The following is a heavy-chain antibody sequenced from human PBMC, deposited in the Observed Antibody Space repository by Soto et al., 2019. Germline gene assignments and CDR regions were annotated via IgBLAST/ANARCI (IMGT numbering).Heavy chain of an antibody. CDR1: GYTFPSYD. CDR2: LNPNSGNT. D-gene: IGHD2-2*01. Sequence: GASVKVSCKASGYTFPSYDINWVRQAPGQGLEWMGWLNPNSGNTGYAQKFQGRVTMTRNTSISTAYMELSSLRSEDTAVYYCARGAVTIVVVPAARNFDYYYYYMDVLGKGTTVTVSS. V-gene: IGHV1-8*01. J-gene: IGHJ6*03. CDR3: ARGAVTIVVVPAARNFDYYYYYMDV.